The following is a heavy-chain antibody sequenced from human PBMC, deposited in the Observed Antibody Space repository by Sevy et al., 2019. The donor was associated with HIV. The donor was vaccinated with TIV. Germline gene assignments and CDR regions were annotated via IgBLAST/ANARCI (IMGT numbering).Heavy chain of an antibody. Sequence: GGSLRLSCAASGFTFSSHDMYWVRQVRGKGLEWVSAIGIAGDSYYPDSVKGRFTISRDNANNSLYLQMNSLRAGDTAIYYCTKAQLSGGVRGHRYGMDVWGQGTTVTVS. J-gene: IGHJ6*02. V-gene: IGHV3-13*01. CDR2: IGIAGDS. CDR3: TKAQLSGGVRGHRYGMDV. CDR1: GFTFSSHD. D-gene: IGHD3-10*01.